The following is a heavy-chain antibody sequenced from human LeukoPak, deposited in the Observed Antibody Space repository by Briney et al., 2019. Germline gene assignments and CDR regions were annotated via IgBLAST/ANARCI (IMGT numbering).Heavy chain of an antibody. CDR3: AKIGYDSSGYGDY. CDR2: IRYDGSNK. J-gene: IGHJ4*02. D-gene: IGHD3-22*01. Sequence: GGSLRLSCAASGFTFVTYAMDWVRQAPGKGLEWVAFIRYDGSNKYYADSVKGRFTISRDNSKNTLYLQMNSLRAEDTAVYYCAKIGYDSSGYGDYWGQGTLVTVSS. CDR1: GFTFVTYA. V-gene: IGHV3-30*02.